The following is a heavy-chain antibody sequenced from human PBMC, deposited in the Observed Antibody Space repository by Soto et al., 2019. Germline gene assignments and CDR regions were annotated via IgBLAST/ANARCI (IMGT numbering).Heavy chain of an antibody. CDR3: ARELRYRVYGMEV. Sequence: PGGSLRLSCAASGFTFSSYGMHWVRQAPGKGLEWVAVIWYDGSNKYYADSVKGRFTISRDNSKNTLYLQMNSLRAEDTAVYYCARELRYRVYGMEVWGQGTTVTVSS. D-gene: IGHD3-9*01. CDR1: GFTFSSYG. V-gene: IGHV3-33*01. J-gene: IGHJ6*02. CDR2: IWYDGSNK.